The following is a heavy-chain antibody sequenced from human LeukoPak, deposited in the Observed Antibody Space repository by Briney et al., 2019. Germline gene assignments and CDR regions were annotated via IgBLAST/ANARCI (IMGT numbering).Heavy chain of an antibody. D-gene: IGHD5-12*01. V-gene: IGHV3-33*06. CDR3: AKDLGYSGYDHYFDY. CDR1: GFTFRSYG. J-gene: IGHJ4*02. CDR2: ICYYGSNK. Sequence: PGRSLRLSCAASGFTFRSYGMHWVGQAPARGLEGVAVICYYGSNKYYADSVKGGFTHSRDNSNNTLYLQMNSLRAEDTAVYYCAKDLGYSGYDHYFDYWGQGTLVTVSS.